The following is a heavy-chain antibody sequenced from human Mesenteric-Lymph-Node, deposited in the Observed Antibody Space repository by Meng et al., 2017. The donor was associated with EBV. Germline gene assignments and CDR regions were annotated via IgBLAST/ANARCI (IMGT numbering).Heavy chain of an antibody. CDR2: IHYTGHT. CDR3: ATNDNYRNDY. CDR1: GGSISGGNYY. D-gene: IGHD5-24*01. Sequence: QVPLQESSLRLVKSSQPLSLTCTVSGGSISGGNYYWNCIRQHPGKGLEWIGYIHYTGHTYYNPSLRSRVTISIDTSKNQFSLSLHSVTAADTAVYYCATNDNYRNDYWGQGTLVTVSS. J-gene: IGHJ4*02. V-gene: IGHV4-31*03.